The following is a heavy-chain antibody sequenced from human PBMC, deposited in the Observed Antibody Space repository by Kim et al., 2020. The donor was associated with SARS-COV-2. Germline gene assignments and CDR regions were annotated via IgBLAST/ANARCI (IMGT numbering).Heavy chain of an antibody. V-gene: IGHV4-31*02. Sequence: YNPSLKSRVTISVDTSKNQFSLKLSSVTAADTAVYYCARDVDTAMGCFDYWGQGTLVTVSS. J-gene: IGHJ4*02. D-gene: IGHD5-18*01. CDR3: ARDVDTAMGCFDY.